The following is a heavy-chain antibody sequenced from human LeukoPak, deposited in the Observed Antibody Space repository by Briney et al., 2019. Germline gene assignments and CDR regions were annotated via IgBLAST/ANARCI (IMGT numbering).Heavy chain of an antibody. CDR3: ARVAVTGAARLDY. J-gene: IGHJ4*02. V-gene: IGHV4-4*02. D-gene: IGHD6-19*01. CDR2: IYYSEST. Sequence: PSETLSLTCTVSGGAISNNYWWTWGRQSPGKGLEWIGDIYYSESTNYNPSLKSRVTMSLDKSKNQLSLNLKFVTAADTALYYCARVAVTGAARLDYWGQGTLVTVSS. CDR1: GGAISNNYW.